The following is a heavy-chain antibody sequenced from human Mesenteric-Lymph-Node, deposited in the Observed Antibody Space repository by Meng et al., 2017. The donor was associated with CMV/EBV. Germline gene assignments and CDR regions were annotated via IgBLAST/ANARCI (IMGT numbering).Heavy chain of an antibody. CDR2: ISAYHGNT. J-gene: IGHJ4*02. V-gene: IGHV1-18*04. D-gene: IGHD5-24*01. CDR3: ARDPGDGYNYLFDY. Sequence: ASVKVSCKASGYTFTGYYMHWVRQAPGQGLEWMGWISAYHGNTNYAQKVQGRVTMTTDTATSTAYMELRSLGSDDAAVYYCARDPGDGYNYLFDYWGQGTLVTVSS. CDR1: GYTFTGYY.